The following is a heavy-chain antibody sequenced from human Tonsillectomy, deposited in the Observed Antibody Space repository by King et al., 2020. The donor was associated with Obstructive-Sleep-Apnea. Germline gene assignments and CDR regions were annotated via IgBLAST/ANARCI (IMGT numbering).Heavy chain of an antibody. D-gene: IGHD2-15*01. CDR2: IYHSGGT. J-gene: IGHJ4*02. V-gene: IGHV4-31*03. Sequence: QLQESGPGLVNPSQTLSLTCSVSGGSISSSTYYWSWIRQHPGQGLEFIGYIYHSGGTYYNPSLQSRVTISVDTSKNQFSLNLNSVTAADTAVYYCARESACTTGSCYPDYWGQGTLVTVSS. CDR1: GGSISSSTYY. CDR3: ARESACTTGSCYPDY.